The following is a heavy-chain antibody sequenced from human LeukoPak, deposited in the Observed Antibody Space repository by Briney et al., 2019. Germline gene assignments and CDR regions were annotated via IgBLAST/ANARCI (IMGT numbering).Heavy chain of an antibody. CDR1: GGSISSSSYY. D-gene: IGHD1-7*01. CDR3: ARRGDWNYVGFFDY. V-gene: IGHV4-39*01. CDR2: IYYSGST. Sequence: PSETLSLTCTVSGGSISSSSYYWGWIRQPPGKGLEWIGSIYYSGSTYYNPSLKSRVTISVDTSKNQFSLKLSSVTAADTAVYYCARRGDWNYVGFFDYWGQGTLVTVSS. J-gene: IGHJ4*02.